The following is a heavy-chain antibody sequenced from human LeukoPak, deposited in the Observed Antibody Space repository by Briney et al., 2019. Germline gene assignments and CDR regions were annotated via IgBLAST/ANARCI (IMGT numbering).Heavy chain of an antibody. CDR2: ISNGGDTT. CDR1: GFTFSSYT. D-gene: IGHD3-22*01. J-gene: IGHJ4*02. V-gene: IGHV3-23*01. Sequence: QPGGSLRLSCEASGFTFSSYTMTCVSQAPRKRLEWASRISNGGDTTYYADSVKRRFTISRDNSKNTLYLQMNSLRAEDTAVFYCAKVATKGNYYDSSGYSLDYWGQGTLVTVSS. CDR3: AKVATKGNYYDSSGYSLDY.